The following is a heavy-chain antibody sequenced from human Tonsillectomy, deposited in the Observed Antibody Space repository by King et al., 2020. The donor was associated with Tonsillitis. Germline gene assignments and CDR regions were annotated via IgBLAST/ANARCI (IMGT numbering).Heavy chain of an antibody. CDR3: AQMSCLPCVGRDGRYRMDV. V-gene: IGHV2-70*01. D-gene: IGHD1-26*01. Sequence: VTLKESGPALVRPTQTLTLTCTFSGFSLSTSGMCVSWIRQPPGKALEWLALIDWDGEKYYSTSLRTRLTISKDTSKNQVVLTMGNMGPVDTATFYCAQMSCLPCVGRDGRYRMDVWGQGTTVTVSS. CDR1: GFSLSTSGMC. J-gene: IGHJ6*02. CDR2: IDWDGEK.